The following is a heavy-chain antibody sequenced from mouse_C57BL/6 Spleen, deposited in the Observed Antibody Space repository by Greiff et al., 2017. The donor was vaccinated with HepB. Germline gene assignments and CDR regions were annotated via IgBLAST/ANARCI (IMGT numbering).Heavy chain of an antibody. D-gene: IGHD1-1*01. Sequence: QVQLQQPGAELVKPGASVKLSCKASGYTFTSYWMHWVKQRPGQGLEWIGMIHPNSGSTNYNEKFKSKATLTVDKSSSTAYMQLSSLTSEDSAVYYCARNYCGSSPWFAYWGQGTLVTVSA. V-gene: IGHV1-64*01. J-gene: IGHJ3*01. CDR2: IHPNSGST. CDR3: ARNYCGSSPWFAY. CDR1: GYTFTSYW.